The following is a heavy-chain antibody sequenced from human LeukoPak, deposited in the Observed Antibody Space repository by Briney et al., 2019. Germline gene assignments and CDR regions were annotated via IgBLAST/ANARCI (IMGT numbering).Heavy chain of an antibody. D-gene: IGHD5-24*01. CDR2: ISSSSSYI. Sequence: PGGSLRLSCAASGFTFSSYSMNWVRQAPGKGLEWVSSISSSSSYIYYADSVKGRFTISRDNAKSSLYLQMNSLRAEDTAVYYCAKDPREEMATTGLFFDPWGQGTLVTVSS. CDR1: GFTFSSYS. CDR3: AKDPREEMATTGLFFDP. J-gene: IGHJ5*02. V-gene: IGHV3-21*01.